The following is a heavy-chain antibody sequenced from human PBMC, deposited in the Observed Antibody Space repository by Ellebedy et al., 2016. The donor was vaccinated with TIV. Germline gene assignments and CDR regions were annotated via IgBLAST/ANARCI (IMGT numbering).Heavy chain of an antibody. CDR2: LSYDGSNK. V-gene: IGHV3-30*18. D-gene: IGHD1-26*01. CDR1: GFTFSSYG. CDR3: AKGRGGSYYSSIDY. Sequence: GESLKISCAASGFTFSSYGMHWVRQAPGKGLEWVAVLSYDGSNKYYADSVKGRFTISRDNSKNTLYLQMNSLRAEDTAVYYCAKGRGGSYYSSIDYWGQGTLVTVSS. J-gene: IGHJ4*02.